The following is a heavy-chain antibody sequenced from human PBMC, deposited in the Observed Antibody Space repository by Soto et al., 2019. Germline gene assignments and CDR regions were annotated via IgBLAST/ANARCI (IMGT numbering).Heavy chain of an antibody. CDR2: IYYNGST. Sequence: SETLSLTCSVSGDSISSGVYYWTWIRQHPGKGLEWIGYIYYNGSTHYNPSLKSRTTISLDTSKNQFSLRLSSVTAVDTAIYYCARGVAVARLYWFDPWGQGTLVTVSS. CDR3: ARGVAVARLYWFDP. V-gene: IGHV4-31*03. CDR1: GDSISSGVYY. D-gene: IGHD6-19*01. J-gene: IGHJ5*02.